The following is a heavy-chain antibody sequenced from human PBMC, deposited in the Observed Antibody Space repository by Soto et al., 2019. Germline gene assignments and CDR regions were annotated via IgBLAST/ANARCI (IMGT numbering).Heavy chain of an antibody. J-gene: IGHJ4*02. Sequence: GGSLRLSCAASGFTFSSYAMSWVRQAPGKGLEWVSSISGSGGGTYYADSVKGRFTFSRDNSKNTLYLQMNSLGAEDTAVYYCAKFGMATTKRSPPYYTDYWGQGALVTVSS. CDR2: ISGSGGGT. CDR3: AKFGMATTKRSPPYYTDY. V-gene: IGHV3-23*01. CDR1: GFTFSSYA. D-gene: IGHD1-1*01.